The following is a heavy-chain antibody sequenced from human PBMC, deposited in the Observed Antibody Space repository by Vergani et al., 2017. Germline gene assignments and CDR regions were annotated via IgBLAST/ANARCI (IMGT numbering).Heavy chain of an antibody. CDR1: GGSISSGGYY. J-gene: IGHJ6*02. V-gene: IGHV3-9*01. CDR3: AKDSLIAVAGTGVYYYYGMYV. Sequence: VQLQESGPGLVKPSQTLSLTCTVSGGSISSGGYYWSWIRQHPGKGLDWVSGISWNSGSIGYADSVKGRFTISRDNVKNSLYLQMNSLRAEDTSLYYCAKDSLIAVAGTGVYYYYGMYVWGQGTTVTVSS. D-gene: IGHD6-19*01. CDR2: ISWNSGSI.